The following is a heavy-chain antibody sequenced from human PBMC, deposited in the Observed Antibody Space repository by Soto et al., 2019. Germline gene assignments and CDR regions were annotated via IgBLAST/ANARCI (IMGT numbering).Heavy chain of an antibody. CDR2: ISYDGSNK. Sequence: PGGSLRLSCAASGFTFSSYGMHWVRQAPGKGLEWVAVISYDGSNKYYADSVKGRFTISRDNSKNTLYLQMNSLRAEDTAVYYCAKLAVVTRDNWFDPWGQGTLVTVSS. V-gene: IGHV3-30*18. CDR1: GFTFSSYG. CDR3: AKLAVVTRDNWFDP. D-gene: IGHD2-21*02. J-gene: IGHJ5*02.